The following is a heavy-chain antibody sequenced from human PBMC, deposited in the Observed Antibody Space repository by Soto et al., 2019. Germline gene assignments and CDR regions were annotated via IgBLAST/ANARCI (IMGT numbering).Heavy chain of an antibody. CDR3: ARDPGDYYFDY. J-gene: IGHJ4*02. V-gene: IGHV3-33*08. CDR1: GFTFSRYW. Sequence: GGALRLPFAASGFTFSRYWMHWVRQAPGKGLEWVAIIWYDGSKKYYPDSVKGRFTISRDNSKNTLSLQMNSLRAEDTAVYYCARDPGDYYFDYWGQGALVTVSS. CDR2: IWYDGSKK. D-gene: IGHD4-17*01.